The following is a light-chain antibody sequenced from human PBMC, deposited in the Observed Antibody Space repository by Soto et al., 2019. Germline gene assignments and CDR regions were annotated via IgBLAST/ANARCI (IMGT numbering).Light chain of an antibody. Sequence: DNQMTQSPSSLSASVGDRVTITCRASQSIRSYLNWYQQKPGKAPKLLIYAASSLQSGVPSRFSGRGSGTDFSLTISSLQPEDFETYYCQPSYSTPPTFGQGNKVEIK. CDR2: AAS. V-gene: IGKV1-39*01. CDR1: QSIRSY. J-gene: IGKJ1*01. CDR3: QPSYSTPPT.